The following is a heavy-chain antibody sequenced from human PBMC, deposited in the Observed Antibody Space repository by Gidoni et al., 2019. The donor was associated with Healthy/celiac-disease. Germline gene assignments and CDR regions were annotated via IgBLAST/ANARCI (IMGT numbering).Heavy chain of an antibody. CDR1: GFTFDDYA. V-gene: IGHV3-9*01. CDR2: ISWNSGSI. CDR3: AKAPRPHRGLFDY. Sequence: EVQLVESGGGLEQPGRSLRLSCAASGFTFDDYAMHWVRQAPGKGLEWVSSISWNSGSIGYADSVKGRFTISRDNAKNSLYLQMNSLRAEDTALYYCAKAPRPHRGLFDYWGQGTLVTVSS. J-gene: IGHJ4*02.